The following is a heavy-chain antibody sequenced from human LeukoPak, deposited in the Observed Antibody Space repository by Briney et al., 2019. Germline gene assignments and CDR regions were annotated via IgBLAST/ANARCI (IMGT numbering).Heavy chain of an antibody. Sequence: GGSLRLSCAASGFTFSSHGMHWVRQAPGKGLEWVAFIRYDGTNKYYADSVKGRFTISRDNSKNTLYLQMNSLRAEDTAVYYCAKDKDSTNWYFDYWGQGTLVTVST. CDR1: GFTFSSHG. J-gene: IGHJ4*02. CDR2: IRYDGTNK. CDR3: AKDKDSTNWYFDY. D-gene: IGHD2-15*01. V-gene: IGHV3-30*02.